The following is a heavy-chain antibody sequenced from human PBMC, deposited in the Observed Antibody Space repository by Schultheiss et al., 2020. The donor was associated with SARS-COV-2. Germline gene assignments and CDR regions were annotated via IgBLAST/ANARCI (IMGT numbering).Heavy chain of an antibody. D-gene: IGHD6-13*01. CDR3: AGRSSSSWYYFDY. Sequence: SETLSLTCAVSGGSISSSNWWSWVRQPPGKGLEWIGYIYYSGSTYYNPSLKSRVTISVDTSKNQFSLKLSSVTAADTAVYYCAGRSSSSWYYFDYWGQGTLVTVSS. V-gene: IGHV4-4*02. CDR1: GGSISSSNW. CDR2: IYYSGST. J-gene: IGHJ4*02.